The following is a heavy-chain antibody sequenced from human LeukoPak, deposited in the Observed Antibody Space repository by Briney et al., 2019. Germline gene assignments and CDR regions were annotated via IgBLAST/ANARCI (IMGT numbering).Heavy chain of an antibody. CDR1: GGSFSGYY. J-gene: IGHJ6*02. CDR2: INHSGST. Sequence: SETLSLTCAVYGGSFSGYYWSWIRQPPGKGLEWIGEINHSGSTDYNPSLKSRVTISVDTSKNQFSLKLSSVTAADTAVYYCARQGTVTTYYYYYYGMDVWGQGTTVTVSS. CDR3: ARQGTVTTYYYYYYGMDV. V-gene: IGHV4-34*01. D-gene: IGHD4-17*01.